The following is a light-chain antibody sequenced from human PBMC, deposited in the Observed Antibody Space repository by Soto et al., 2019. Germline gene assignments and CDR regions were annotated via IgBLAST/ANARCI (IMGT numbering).Light chain of an antibody. J-gene: IGKJ5*01. V-gene: IGKV3-15*01. CDR1: QTVGSD. CDR2: GAS. Sequence: EIVMTQSPATLSVSPGERATLSCRASQTVGSDLVWYQQKPGHPPRLLIYGASTRATGIPARFSGSGSGTELTITISSLQSEDFEVYYCQQYDNWPITFGQGTRLEIK. CDR3: QQYDNWPIT.